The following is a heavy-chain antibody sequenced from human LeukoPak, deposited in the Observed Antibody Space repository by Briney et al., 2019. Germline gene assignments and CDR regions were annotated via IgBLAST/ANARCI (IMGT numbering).Heavy chain of an antibody. V-gene: IGHV3-23*01. CDR3: VRDAAYAFDI. D-gene: IGHD6-13*01. CDR1: GFTFSSYA. Sequence: GGSLRLSCAASGFTFSSYAMSWVRQAPGKGLEWVSAISGSGGSTYYADSVKGRFTISRDNAKNSVYLQMNSLRDEDTAVYYCVRDAAYAFDIWGQGTMVTVSS. CDR2: ISGSGGST. J-gene: IGHJ3*02.